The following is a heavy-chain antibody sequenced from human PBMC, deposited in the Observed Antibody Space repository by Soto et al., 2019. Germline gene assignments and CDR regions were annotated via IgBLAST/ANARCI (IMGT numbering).Heavy chain of an antibody. V-gene: IGHV6-1*01. CDR1: GDSVSSSSVT. CDR3: VRLVGNSWLDF. Sequence: SQTLSLTCAISGDSVSSSSVTWNWIRQSPSRGLEWLGRTYYRSKWYNDYAESVKSRITINPDTSNNQFSLHLNSVTPDDTAVYYGVRLVGNSWLDFWGPGTLVPVSS. CDR2: TYYRSKWYN. J-gene: IGHJ5*01.